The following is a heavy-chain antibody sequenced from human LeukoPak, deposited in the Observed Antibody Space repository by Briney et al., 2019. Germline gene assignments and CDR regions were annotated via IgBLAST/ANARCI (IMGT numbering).Heavy chain of an antibody. CDR2: INPSGGST. J-gene: IGHJ6*03. V-gene: IGHV1-46*01. CDR1: GYTFTSYY. D-gene: IGHD3/OR15-3a*01. CDR3: AKDTSLWTYYYYMDV. Sequence: ASVKVSCKASGYTFTSYYMHWVRQAPGQGLEWMGIINPSGGSTSYAQKFQGRVTMTRDMSTSTVYMELSSLRSEDTAVYSCAKDTSLWTYYYYMDVWGKGTTVTISS.